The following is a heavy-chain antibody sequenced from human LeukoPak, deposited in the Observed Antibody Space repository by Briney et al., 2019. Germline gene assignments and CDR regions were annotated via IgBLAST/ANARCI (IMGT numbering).Heavy chain of an antibody. Sequence: PSETLSLTCTVSGGSISSYYWSWIRQPPGKGLEWIGNIYYSGSTNYNPSLKSRVTISVDTSKNQFSLKLSSVTAADTAVYYCARGQTLYYDILTGYPLFDYWGQGTLVTVSS. V-gene: IGHV4-59*01. J-gene: IGHJ4*02. CDR2: IYYSGST. CDR1: GGSISSYY. D-gene: IGHD3-9*01. CDR3: ARGQTLYYDILTGYPLFDY.